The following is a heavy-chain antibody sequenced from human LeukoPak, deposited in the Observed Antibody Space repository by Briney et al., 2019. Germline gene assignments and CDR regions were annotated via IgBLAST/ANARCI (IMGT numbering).Heavy chain of an antibody. CDR3: ARSAIAVAGTWVYYYYYYMDV. Sequence: GGSLRLSCAASGFTFSSYEMNWVRQAPGKGLEWVSYISSSGSTIYYADSVKGRFTISRDNAKNSLYLQMNSLRAEDTAVYYCARSAIAVAGTWVYYYYYYMDVWGKGTTVTISS. D-gene: IGHD6-19*01. CDR2: ISSSGSTI. V-gene: IGHV3-48*03. CDR1: GFTFSSYE. J-gene: IGHJ6*03.